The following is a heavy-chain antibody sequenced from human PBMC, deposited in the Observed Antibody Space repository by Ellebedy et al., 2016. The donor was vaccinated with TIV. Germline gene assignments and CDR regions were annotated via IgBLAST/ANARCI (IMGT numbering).Heavy chain of an antibody. V-gene: IGHV4-59*08. CDR1: GGSISSYY. CDR3: ARGYSSSWYCDWFDP. J-gene: IGHJ5*02. CDR2: IYYSGST. Sequence: SETLSLXCTVSGGSISSYYWSWIRQPPGKGLEWIGYIYYSGSTNYNPSLKSRVTISVDTSKNQFSLKLSSVTAADTAVYYCARGYSSSWYCDWFDPWGQGTLVTVSS. D-gene: IGHD6-13*01.